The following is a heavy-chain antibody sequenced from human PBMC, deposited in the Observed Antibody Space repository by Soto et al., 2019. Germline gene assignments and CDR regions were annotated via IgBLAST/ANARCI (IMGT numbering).Heavy chain of an antibody. D-gene: IGHD6-19*01. CDR2: ITYDGET. Sequence: QVRLQQWGAGLLKPSETLSLTCAVYGGSFSGHYWSWIRQPPGKALEWIGEITYDGETNYNPSFKSRVIISRDTSKNQFSLKLTSVTPADTAVYYSARIDSRGWYVDSWGQGTLLTVSS. J-gene: IGHJ4*02. CDR1: GGSFSGHY. V-gene: IGHV4-34*01. CDR3: ARIDSRGWYVDS.